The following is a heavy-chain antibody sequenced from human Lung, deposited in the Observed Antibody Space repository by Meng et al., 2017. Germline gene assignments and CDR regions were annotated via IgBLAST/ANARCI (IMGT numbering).Heavy chain of an antibody. CDR3: ARSPYSSGWPNFDS. CDR1: GYPFTNYG. D-gene: IGHD6-19*01. Sequence: QVHLVQSGAEVREPGASVKVSCKASGYPFTNYGISWVLQAPGQGLEWMGWISVYNVNTNYAQKFQGRVTMTTDTSTSTTYMELRSLRSDDTGVYYCARSPYSSGWPNFDSWGQGTLVTVSS. CDR2: ISVYNVNT. J-gene: IGHJ4*02. V-gene: IGHV1-18*01.